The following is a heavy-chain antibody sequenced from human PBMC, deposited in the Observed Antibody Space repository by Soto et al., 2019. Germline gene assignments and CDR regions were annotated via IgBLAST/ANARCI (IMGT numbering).Heavy chain of an antibody. CDR2: INPSGSGI. CDR1: GFAFSSYT. Sequence: GGSLRLSCAASGFAFSSYTMNWVRQAPGEGLEWVSLINPSGSGIFYADSVKGRFTISRDNAKNSLYLQMNSLRAEDTAVYYCARPRDCSGATCYFDYWGQGTLVTVSS. V-gene: IGHV3-48*01. J-gene: IGHJ4*02. CDR3: ARPRDCSGATCYFDY. D-gene: IGHD2-15*01.